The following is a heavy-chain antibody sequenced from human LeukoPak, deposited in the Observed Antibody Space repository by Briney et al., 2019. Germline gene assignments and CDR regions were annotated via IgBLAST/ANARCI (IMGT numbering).Heavy chain of an antibody. CDR2: IYYSGTT. D-gene: IGHD3-10*01. J-gene: IGHJ6*02. Sequence: SETLSLTCTVSDASVNSASYYWNWIRQSPGKGLEWIGHIYYSGTTNYNPSLKSRVTISVDTSKSQLSLKPTSVTAADTAVYYCARDPSPIDGPGDYYYGMDVWGQGTTVTVSS. CDR3: ARDPSPIDGPGDYYYGMDV. V-gene: IGHV4-61*01. CDR1: DASVNSASYY.